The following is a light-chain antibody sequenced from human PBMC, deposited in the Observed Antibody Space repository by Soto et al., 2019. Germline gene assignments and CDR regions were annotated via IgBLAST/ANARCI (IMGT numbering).Light chain of an antibody. V-gene: IGKV1-39*01. Sequence: IQMTQSPSSLSASVGDRVTVTCRASQNINSYLNWFQQKPGKPPKLLIFGASTLLSGVPSRFSGSGSGTDFTLTISNLQPDDFATYYCQQSSSTPPTFGGGTKVEI. CDR3: QQSSSTPPT. J-gene: IGKJ4*01. CDR1: QNINSY. CDR2: GAS.